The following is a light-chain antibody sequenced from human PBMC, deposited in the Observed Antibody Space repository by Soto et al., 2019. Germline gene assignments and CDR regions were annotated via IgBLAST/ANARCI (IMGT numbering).Light chain of an antibody. Sequence: QSALTQPPSVSGAPGQRVTISCTGSRSNIGARYDVHWYQQFPGTAPKLLIYRNNNRPSGVPDRFSASKSGTSASLDIIGLQAEDEADYYCQSYDSSLSGGVFGTGTKLTVL. V-gene: IGLV1-40*01. CDR3: QSYDSSLSGGV. J-gene: IGLJ1*01. CDR2: RNN. CDR1: RSNIGARYD.